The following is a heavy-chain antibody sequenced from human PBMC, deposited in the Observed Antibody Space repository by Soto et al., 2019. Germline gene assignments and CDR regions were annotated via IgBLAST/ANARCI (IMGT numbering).Heavy chain of an antibody. Sequence: EVQLVESGGGLVQPGGSLRLSCAASGFTFSSYSMNWVRQAPGKGLEWVSYISSSSTIYYADSVKGRFTISRDNAKNSLYLQMNSLRAEDTAVYYCARVRNNWNLGYWGQGTLVTVSS. CDR3: ARVRNNWNLGY. D-gene: IGHD1-20*01. CDR1: GFTFSSYS. V-gene: IGHV3-48*01. J-gene: IGHJ4*02. CDR2: ISSSSTI.